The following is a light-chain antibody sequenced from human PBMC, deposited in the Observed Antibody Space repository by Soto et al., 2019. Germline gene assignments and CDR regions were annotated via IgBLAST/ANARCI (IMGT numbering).Light chain of an antibody. V-gene: IGLV2-8*01. CDR1: SSDVGAYNY. J-gene: IGLJ2*01. CDR2: EVT. CDR3: SSFASSNTVV. Sequence: QSALTQPPSASGSPGQSVTISCTGTSSDVGAYNYVSWYQQHAGKAPKLVIYEVTKRPSGLPDRFSGSKSANPASLTVSGLQAEEDADYYCSSFASSNTVVFGGGTKVTVL.